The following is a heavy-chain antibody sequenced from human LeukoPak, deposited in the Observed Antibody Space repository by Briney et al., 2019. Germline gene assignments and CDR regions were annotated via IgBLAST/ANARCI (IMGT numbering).Heavy chain of an antibody. CDR2: ISSPGTSI. V-gene: IGHV3-11*01. D-gene: IGHD3-10*01. Sequence: PGGSLRLSCAASGFTFSDYYMSWIRQAPGKGLEWVSYISSPGTSIFYADSVKGRFTVSRDNTKNSLFLQMNSLRVEDTAVYYCARVSPYYYGAGPYYVIYWGQGTLVIISS. CDR1: GFTFSDYY. CDR3: ARVSPYYYGAGPYYVIY. J-gene: IGHJ4*02.